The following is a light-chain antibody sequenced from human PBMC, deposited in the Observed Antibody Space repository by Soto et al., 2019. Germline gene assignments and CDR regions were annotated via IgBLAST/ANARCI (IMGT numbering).Light chain of an antibody. J-gene: IGKJ1*01. CDR1: QTISSW. Sequence: DIQMTQSPSTLSGSVGDRVTITCRASQTISSWLAWYQQKPGKAPKLLIYGASTLESGVSSRFSGTGSETECTLNITDLQADDLATYFCHQYKTYSTFGQGTKVE. V-gene: IGKV1-5*01. CDR3: HQYKTYST. CDR2: GAS.